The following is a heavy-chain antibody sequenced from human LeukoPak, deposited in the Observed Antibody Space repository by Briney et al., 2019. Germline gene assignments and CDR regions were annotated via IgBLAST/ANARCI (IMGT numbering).Heavy chain of an antibody. Sequence: PGGSLRLSCAASGFTVSSNYMSWVRQAPGKGLEWVSSISSSSSYIYYADSVKGRFTISRDNAKNSLYLQMNSLRAEDTAVYYCAREGTWLVNTDFWSGYPSYYGMDVWGQGTTVTVSS. D-gene: IGHD3-3*01. V-gene: IGHV3-21*01. CDR3: AREGTWLVNTDFWSGYPSYYGMDV. CDR2: ISSSSSYI. CDR1: GFTVSSNY. J-gene: IGHJ6*02.